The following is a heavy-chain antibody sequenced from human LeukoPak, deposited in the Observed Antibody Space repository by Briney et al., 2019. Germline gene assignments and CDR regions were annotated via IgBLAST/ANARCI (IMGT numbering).Heavy chain of an antibody. J-gene: IGHJ4*02. V-gene: IGHV3-7*03. D-gene: IGHD7-27*01. CDR3: ARVSRWGLNHSLHF. CDR2: IKQDGSEK. CDR1: GFTLSNLW. Sequence: GGSLRLSCAASGFTLSNLWMSWVRQAPGKGLEWVANIKQDGSEKYYVDSVKGRFTISRDNAKNSLYLQMNSLRADDTAVYYCARVSRWGLNHSLHFWGQGTLVTVSS.